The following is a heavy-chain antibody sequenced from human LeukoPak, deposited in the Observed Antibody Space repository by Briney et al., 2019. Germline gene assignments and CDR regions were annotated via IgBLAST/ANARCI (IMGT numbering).Heavy chain of an antibody. CDR1: GFTFSSYW. D-gene: IGHD2-2*01. CDR3: ASSSSCAAWYFDL. V-gene: IGHV3-74*01. Sequence: GGSLRLSCAASGFTFSSYWMHWVRQAPGKGLVWVSRINSDGSSTSYADSVKGRFTISRDNAKNTLYLQMNSLRAEDTAVYYCASSSSCAAWYFDLWGRGTLVTVSS. J-gene: IGHJ2*01. CDR2: INSDGSST.